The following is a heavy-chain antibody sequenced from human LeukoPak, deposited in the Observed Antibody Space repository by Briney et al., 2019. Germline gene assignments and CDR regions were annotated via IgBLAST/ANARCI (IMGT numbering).Heavy chain of an antibody. J-gene: IGHJ5*02. CDR2: IKEDGSDK. CDR3: AKEADGVPPGKPLNWFDP. CDR1: GFTFSSYW. D-gene: IGHD2-2*02. V-gene: IGHV3-7*03. Sequence: GGSLRLSCAASGFTFSSYWMSWVRQAPGKGLEWVANIKEDGSDKYYVDSVKGRFTISRDNAKNSLYLQMNSLRAEDTAVYYCAKEADGVPPGKPLNWFDPRGQGTLVTVSS.